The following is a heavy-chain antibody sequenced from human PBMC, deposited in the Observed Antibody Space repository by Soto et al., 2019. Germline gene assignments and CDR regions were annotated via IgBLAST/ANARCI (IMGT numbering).Heavy chain of an antibody. V-gene: IGHV3-49*03. CDR3: ARDATTGYPLY. CDR2: TRSKPHGGTT. CDR1: VFTSSAYT. J-gene: IGHJ4*02. Sequence: SLRLSCTAFVFTSSAYTINWFRQAPGKGLEWVGVTRSKPHGGTTQYAASVRGRFTISRDDSKSIAYLQMNSLKTEDTAVYYCARDATTGYPLYWGQGT. D-gene: IGHD3-9*01.